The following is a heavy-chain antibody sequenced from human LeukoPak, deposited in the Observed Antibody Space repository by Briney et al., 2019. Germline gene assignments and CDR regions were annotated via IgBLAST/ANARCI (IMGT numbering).Heavy chain of an antibody. V-gene: IGHV3-23*01. Sequence: GGSLRLSCAASGFTFNNYAMTWVRQAPERGLEWVSTISRSGGSAYYADSVKGRFTISRDTSSDTLYLQMNSLRAEDTAVYYCAKDDYDSSGYYVPPGYWGQGTLVTVSS. D-gene: IGHD3-22*01. J-gene: IGHJ4*02. CDR1: GFTFNNYA. CDR3: AKDDYDSSGYYVPPGY. CDR2: ISRSGGSA.